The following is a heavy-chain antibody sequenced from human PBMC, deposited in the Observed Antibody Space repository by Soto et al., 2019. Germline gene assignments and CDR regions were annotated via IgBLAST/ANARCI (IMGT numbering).Heavy chain of an antibody. CDR3: AAPDFGDYWYFDL. V-gene: IGHV1-58*01. CDR2: IVDGSGHT. CDR1: GFTFSSSI. Sequence: QMQLVQSGPEVKKPGTSVKVSCKASGFTFSSSIVQWVRQARGQRLEWIGWIVDGSGHTNYEQKFQEIVTITRDMSTSTASKELGNLRSEDRAVYYCAAPDFGDYWYFDLWGGGTRVTVSS. J-gene: IGHJ2*01. D-gene: IGHD4-17*01.